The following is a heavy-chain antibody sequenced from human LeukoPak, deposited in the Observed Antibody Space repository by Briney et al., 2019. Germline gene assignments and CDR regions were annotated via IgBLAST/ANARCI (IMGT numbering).Heavy chain of an antibody. J-gene: IGHJ5*02. D-gene: IGHD3-3*01. V-gene: IGHV1-69*13. CDR3: ASSGDFWSGQTNWFDP. CDR2: TIPIFGTA. Sequence: SVKVSCKASGGTFSSYAISWVRQAPGQGLEWMGGTIPIFGTANYAQKFQGRVTITADESTSTAYMELSSLRSEDTAVYYCASSGDFWSGQTNWFDPWGQGTLVTVSS. CDR1: GGTFSSYA.